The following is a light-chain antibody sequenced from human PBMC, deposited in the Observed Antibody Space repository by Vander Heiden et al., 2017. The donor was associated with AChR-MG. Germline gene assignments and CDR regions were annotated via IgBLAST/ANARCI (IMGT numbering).Light chain of an antibody. J-gene: IGKJ2*01. Sequence: EIVLTQSSGPLSLSPGERATLSCRASQSVTNNNLAWYQQKPGQAPRLLIYGASSRATGIPDRFSGSGCGADFTLTISRLEPEDFAVYYCQQEGSSPRTFGQGTKLEIK. CDR2: GAS. CDR1: QSVTNNN. V-gene: IGKV3-20*01. CDR3: QQEGSSPRT.